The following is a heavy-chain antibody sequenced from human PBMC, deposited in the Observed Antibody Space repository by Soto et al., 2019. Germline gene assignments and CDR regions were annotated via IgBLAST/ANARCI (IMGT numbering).Heavy chain of an antibody. V-gene: IGHV4-59*01. CDR3: ARGSHYYDSSGYYWDY. D-gene: IGHD3-22*01. CDR1: GGSISSYY. J-gene: IGHJ4*02. Sequence: PSETLSLTCTVSGGSISSYYWSWIRQPPGKGLEWIGYIYYSGSTNYNPSLKSRVTISVDPSKNQFSLKLSSVTAADTAVYYCARGSHYYDSSGYYWDYWGQGTLVTVSS. CDR2: IYYSGST.